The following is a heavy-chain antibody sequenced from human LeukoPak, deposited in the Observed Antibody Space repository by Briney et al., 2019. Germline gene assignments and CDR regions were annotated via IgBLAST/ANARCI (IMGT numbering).Heavy chain of an antibody. CDR2: IKQDGSEK. V-gene: IGHV3-7*01. J-gene: IGHJ6*03. CDR3: ARVDGSGSYYSYYYYYMDV. Sequence: PGGSLRLSCAASGFTFRSYWMSWVRQAPGKGLEWVANIKQDGSEKYYVDPVKGRFTISRDNAKNSLYLQMNSLRAEDTAVYYCARVDGSGSYYSYYYYYMDVWGKGTTVTVSS. CDR1: GFTFRSYW. D-gene: IGHD3-10*01.